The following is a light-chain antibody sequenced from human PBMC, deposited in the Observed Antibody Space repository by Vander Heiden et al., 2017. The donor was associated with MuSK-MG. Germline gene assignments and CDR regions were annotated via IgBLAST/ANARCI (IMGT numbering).Light chain of an antibody. J-gene: IGKJ1*01. Sequence: DSQLTQSPSSLSASVGDRVTITCRASQDISNYLSWYQQKPGKAPKLLIYAASSLQSGVPSRFSGSGSGTDFTLTISRLQPEDFATYYCQQNDSTPWTFGQGTKVEIK. CDR3: QQNDSTPWT. CDR2: AAS. V-gene: IGKV1-39*01. CDR1: QDISNY.